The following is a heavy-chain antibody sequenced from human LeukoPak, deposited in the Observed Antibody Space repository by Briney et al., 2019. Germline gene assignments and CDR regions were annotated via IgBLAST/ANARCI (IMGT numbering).Heavy chain of an antibody. D-gene: IGHD5-12*01. CDR2: IIGSSGST. Sequence: GGSLRLSCAASGFRFSNYAMNWVRQAPGKGLEWVSLIIGSSGSTFYADSVKGRFTISRDISKNTLYLQMNSLRDEDTAVYYCAKGGYDYVEIGYFDYWGQEVWSPSPQ. CDR1: GFRFSNYA. J-gene: IGHJ4*01. CDR3: AKGGYDYVEIGYFDY. V-gene: IGHV3-23*01.